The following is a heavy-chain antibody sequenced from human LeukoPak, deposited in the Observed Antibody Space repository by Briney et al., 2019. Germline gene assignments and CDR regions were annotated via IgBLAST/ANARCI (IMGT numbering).Heavy chain of an antibody. CDR2: SSTGNDNT. V-gene: IGHV1-3*04. Sequence: EASVKVSCKASGYTFSNYAIHWVRQAPGLRLEWMGWSSTGNDNTKYSQKFQGRVTITRDTSASTAYMELSSLRSEDTAVYYCARPNYYDTSGSYTFDYWGQGTLVTVSS. J-gene: IGHJ4*02. CDR3: ARPNYYDTSGSYTFDY. D-gene: IGHD3-22*01. CDR1: GYTFSNYA.